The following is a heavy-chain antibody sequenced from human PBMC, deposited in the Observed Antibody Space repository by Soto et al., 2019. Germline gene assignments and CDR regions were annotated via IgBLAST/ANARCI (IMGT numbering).Heavy chain of an antibody. Sequence: LRLSCAASGFTFSSYAMHWVRQAPGKGLEWVAVISYDGSNKYYADSVKGRFTISRDNSKNTLYLQMNSLRAGDAAVYYCARDLPGDGSTGLDYWGQGTLVTAPQ. CDR2: ISYDGSNK. J-gene: IGHJ4*02. CDR1: GFTFSSYA. CDR3: ARDLPGDGSTGLDY. V-gene: IGHV3-30-3*01. D-gene: IGHD1-26*01.